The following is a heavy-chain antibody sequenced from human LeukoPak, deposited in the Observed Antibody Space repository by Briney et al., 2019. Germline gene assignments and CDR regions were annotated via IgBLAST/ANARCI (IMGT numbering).Heavy chain of an antibody. CDR3: ARGDFGETNTAFDI. CDR1: GYTFTDYD. D-gene: IGHD4-17*01. J-gene: IGHJ3*02. Sequence: ASVKVSCKTSGYTFTDYDIHWVRQAPGQGLEWMGWINPNSANTNYAQKLQGRATLTRDTSLSIAYMELSSLPSEDAAVYFCARGDFGETNTAFDIWGQGTLVAVSS. V-gene: IGHV1-8*03. CDR2: INPNSANT.